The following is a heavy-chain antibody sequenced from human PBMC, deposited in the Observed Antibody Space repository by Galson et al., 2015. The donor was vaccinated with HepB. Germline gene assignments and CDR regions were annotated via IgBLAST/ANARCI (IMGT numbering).Heavy chain of an antibody. Sequence: SLRLSCAASGFTFSSYAMHWVRQAPGKGLEWVAVTSYDGSNKYYADSVKGRFTISRDNSKNTLYLQMNSLRAEDTAVYYCARDLSLGDDAFDIWGQGTMVTVSS. D-gene: IGHD1-20*01. J-gene: IGHJ3*02. CDR2: TSYDGSNK. CDR3: ARDLSLGDDAFDI. CDR1: GFTFSSYA. V-gene: IGHV3-30-3*01.